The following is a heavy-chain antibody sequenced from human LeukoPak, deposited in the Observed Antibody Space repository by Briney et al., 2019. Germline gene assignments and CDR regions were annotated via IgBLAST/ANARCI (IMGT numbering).Heavy chain of an antibody. V-gene: IGHV3-23*01. Sequence: GRSLRLSCAAAGFTFSNYAMSWVRQPPGKGLEWVSAVSGRDTSTYYADSVKGRFTISRDNSKTTLYLKMNSLRAEDTAIYYCAKWGDYDVLTGYYDSDYWGQGTLVTVSS. J-gene: IGHJ4*02. CDR2: VSGRDTST. D-gene: IGHD3-9*01. CDR3: AKWGDYDVLTGYYDSDY. CDR1: GFTFSNYA.